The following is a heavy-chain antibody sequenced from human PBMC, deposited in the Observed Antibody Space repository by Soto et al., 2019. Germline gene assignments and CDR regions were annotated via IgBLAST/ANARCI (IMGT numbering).Heavy chain of an antibody. CDR3: ARHLGYDSSGYYRNWFDP. J-gene: IGHJ5*02. CDR1: GGSISSYY. Sequence: QVQLQESGPGLVKPSETLSLTCTVSGGSISSYYWSWIRQPPGKGLEWIGYIYHSGSTNYNPSLKSRVTISVDTSKNQFSLKLSSVTAADTAVYYCARHLGYDSSGYYRNWFDPWGQGTLVTVSS. CDR2: IYHSGST. D-gene: IGHD3-22*01. V-gene: IGHV4-59*08.